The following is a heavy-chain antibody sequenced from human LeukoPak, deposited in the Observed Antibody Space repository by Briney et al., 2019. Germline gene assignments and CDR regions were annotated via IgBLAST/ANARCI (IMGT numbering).Heavy chain of an antibody. CDR2: INTNTGNP. CDR3: ASSQWELLRHNWFDP. V-gene: IGHV7-4-1*02. D-gene: IGHD1-26*01. CDR1: GYTFTSYA. Sequence: GASVKVSCKASGYTFTSYAMNWVRQAPGQGLEWMGWINTNTGNPTYAQGFTGRFVFSLDTSVSTAYLQISSLKAENTAVYYCASSQWELLRHNWFDPWGQGTLVTVSS. J-gene: IGHJ5*02.